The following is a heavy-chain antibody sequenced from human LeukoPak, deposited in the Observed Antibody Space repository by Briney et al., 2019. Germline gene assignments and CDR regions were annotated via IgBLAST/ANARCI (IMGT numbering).Heavy chain of an antibody. J-gene: IGHJ4*02. CDR3: ARSPYGSGSYKERFGY. V-gene: IGHV4-39*02. Sequence: PSETLSLTCTVSGGSISSNSYYWVWLRQPPGKGLEWIGDINHSGSTNYNPSLKSRVTISVDTYKNHFSLTLSSATAAATDRYYWARSPYGSGSYKERFGYWGQGTLVTVSS. CDR1: GGSISSNSYY. D-gene: IGHD3-10*01. CDR2: INHSGST.